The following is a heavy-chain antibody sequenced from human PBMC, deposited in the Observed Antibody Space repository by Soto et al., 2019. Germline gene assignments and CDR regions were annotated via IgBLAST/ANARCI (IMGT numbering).Heavy chain of an antibody. J-gene: IGHJ4*02. Sequence: ASVKVSCKASGYSFTTHDITWLRQAPGKGLEWVGGITTDRGDTIYPQNLQGRVTMTTDSSTGTVYMELKSLRSDDTAVYYCARDDLNRGGKYFGYWGQGTLVTVSS. CDR2: ITTDRGDT. D-gene: IGHD2-15*01. CDR3: ARDDLNRGGKYFGY. CDR1: GYSFTTHD. V-gene: IGHV1-18*01.